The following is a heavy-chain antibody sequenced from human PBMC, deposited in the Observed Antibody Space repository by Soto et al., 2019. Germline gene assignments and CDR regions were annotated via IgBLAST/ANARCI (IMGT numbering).Heavy chain of an antibody. CDR3: ASTN. CDR1: GFTFSSYA. Sequence: QVQLVESGGGVVQPGRSLRLSCAASGFTFSSYAMHLVRQAPGKGLEWVAVISYDGSNKYYADSVKGRFTISRDNSKNTLYLQMNSLRAEDTAVYYCASTNWGQGTLVTVSS. J-gene: IGHJ4*02. CDR2: ISYDGSNK. V-gene: IGHV3-30-3*01.